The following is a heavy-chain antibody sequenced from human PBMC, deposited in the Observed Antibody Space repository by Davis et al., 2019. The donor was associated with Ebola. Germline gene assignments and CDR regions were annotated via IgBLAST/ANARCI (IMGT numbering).Heavy chain of an antibody. V-gene: IGHV1-2*04. CDR2: INPNSGGT. CDR3: ARYRPSSSSLSRYYYGMDV. D-gene: IGHD6-6*01. CDR1: GYTFTSYG. Sequence: ASVPVSRLASGYTFTSYGISCVRQAPGHGLEWMGWINPNSGGTNYAQKFQGWVTMTRDTSISTAYMELSRLRSDDTAVYYCARYRPSSSSLSRYYYGMDVWGQGTTVTVSS. J-gene: IGHJ6*02.